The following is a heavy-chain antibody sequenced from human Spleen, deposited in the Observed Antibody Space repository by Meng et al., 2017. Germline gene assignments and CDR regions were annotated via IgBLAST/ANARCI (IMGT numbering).Heavy chain of an antibody. CDR1: GGSFSDYY. Sequence: QVQQQRGGAGLLNPSETLSLTCVVSGGSFSDYYWSWIRQPPGKGLEWIGEINHSGSTNYNPSLESRATISVDTSQNNLSLKLSSVTAADSAVYYCARGPTTMAHDFDYWGQGTLVTVSS. V-gene: IGHV4-34*01. CDR2: INHSGST. J-gene: IGHJ4*02. CDR3: ARGPTTMAHDFDY. D-gene: IGHD4-11*01.